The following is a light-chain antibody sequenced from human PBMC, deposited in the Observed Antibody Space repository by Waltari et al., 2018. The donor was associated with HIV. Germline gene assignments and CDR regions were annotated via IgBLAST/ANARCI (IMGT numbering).Light chain of an antibody. J-gene: IGKJ1*01. CDR2: SAS. CDR3: QQLKNYPRT. CDR1: QGIGSS. V-gene: IGKV1-9*01. Sequence: DIQLTQSPSFVSASVGARITVICRASQGIGSSLAWYQQKTGRAPKLLIYSASTLQRGVPSRFSGSGGGTEFTLTIDGLQAEDFATYYCQQLKNYPRTFGQGTKVEIK.